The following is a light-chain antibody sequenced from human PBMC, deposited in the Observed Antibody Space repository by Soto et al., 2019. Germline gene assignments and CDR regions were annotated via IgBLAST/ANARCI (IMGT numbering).Light chain of an antibody. CDR3: GSYTTSSTSHD. Sequence: QSALTQPASVSGSPGQSITMSCTGTSSDVGGFDFVSWYQQHPGKVPKLLIYEVANRPSGVSNRFSGSKSGNTASLTISALQAEDAADYYCGSYTTSSTSHDFGTGTNVTVL. CDR2: EVA. CDR1: SSDVGGFDF. V-gene: IGLV2-14*03. J-gene: IGLJ1*01.